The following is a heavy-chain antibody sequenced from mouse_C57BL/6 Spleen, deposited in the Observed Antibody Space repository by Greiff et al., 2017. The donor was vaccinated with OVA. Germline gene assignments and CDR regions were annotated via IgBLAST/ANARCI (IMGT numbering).Heavy chain of an antibody. J-gene: IGHJ4*01. V-gene: IGHV1-54*01. CDR2: INPGSGGT. CDR1: GYAFTNYL. Sequence: QVQLKESGAELVRPGTSVKVSCKASGYAFTNYLIEWVKQRPGQGLEWIGVINPGSGGTNYNEKFKGKATLTADKSSSTAYMQLSSLTSEDSAVYFCALITTVVAKVDYWGQGTSVTVSS. D-gene: IGHD1-1*01. CDR3: ALITTVVAKVDY.